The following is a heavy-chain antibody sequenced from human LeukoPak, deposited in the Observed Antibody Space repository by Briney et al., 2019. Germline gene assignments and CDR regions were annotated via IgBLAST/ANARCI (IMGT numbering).Heavy chain of an antibody. J-gene: IGHJ6*02. D-gene: IGHD3-3*01. CDR2: ISGSGGSA. CDR1: GFTFSSYA. CDR3: AKDMAYDFWSPDYYYGMDV. Sequence: GGSLRLSCAASGFTFSSYAMSWVRQAPGKGLEWVSAISGSGGSAYYADSVKGRFTISRDNSKNTLYLQMNSLRAEDTAVYYCAKDMAYDFWSPDYYYGMDVWGQGTTVTVSS. V-gene: IGHV3-23*01.